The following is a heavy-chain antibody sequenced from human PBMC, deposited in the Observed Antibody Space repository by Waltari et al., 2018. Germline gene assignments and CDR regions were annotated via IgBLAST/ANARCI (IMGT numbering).Heavy chain of an antibody. D-gene: IGHD5-18*01. CDR3: ARDDSYGQFMRFDF. V-gene: IGHV3-53*01. CDR1: GLTVSRNY. J-gene: IGHJ4*02. Sequence: EVQLVESGGGLIQPGGSLRLSCEASGLTVSRNYMSWVRQAPGKGLDLLSAIYSGGNTFYADSVKDRFNITIDNSKNTLYLQMNSLRVDDTAVYYCARDDSYGQFMRFDFWGQGTVVTVSS. CDR2: IYSGGNT.